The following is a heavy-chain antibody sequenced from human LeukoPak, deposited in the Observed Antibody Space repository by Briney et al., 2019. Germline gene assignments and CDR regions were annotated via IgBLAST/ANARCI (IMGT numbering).Heavy chain of an antibody. CDR3: ARVTGYSSGWYVGY. J-gene: IGHJ4*02. V-gene: IGHV4-39*01. CDR2: IYYSGST. CDR1: GGSISSSSYY. D-gene: IGHD6-19*01. Sequence: PSETLSLTCTVSGGSISSSSYYWGWIRQPPGKGLEWIGSIYYSGSTYYNPSLKSRVTISVDTSKNQFSLKLGSVTAADTAVYYCARVTGYSSGWYVGYWGQGTLVTVSS.